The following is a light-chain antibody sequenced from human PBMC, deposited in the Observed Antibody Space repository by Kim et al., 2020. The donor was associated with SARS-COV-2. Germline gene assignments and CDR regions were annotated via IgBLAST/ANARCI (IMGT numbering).Light chain of an antibody. Sequence: GQSCNIACTGTSNDVGRYDIVYWYRQHPGEAPKLLIFDVTQRPSGVPDRVSASKAANTASLTISGLQAEDDADYFCCSYAGSYSCVFGAGTKVTVL. V-gene: IGLV2-11*01. CDR2: DVT. J-gene: IGLJ1*01. CDR3: CSYAGSYSCV. CDR1: SNDVGRYDI.